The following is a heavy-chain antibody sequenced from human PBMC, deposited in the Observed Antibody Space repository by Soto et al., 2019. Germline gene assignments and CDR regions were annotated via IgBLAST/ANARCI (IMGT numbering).Heavy chain of an antibody. V-gene: IGHV1-69*01. CDR2: IIPIFGTA. J-gene: IGHJ6*02. CDR1: GGTFSSYA. Sequence: QVQLVQSGAEVKKPGSSVKVSCKASGGTFSSYAISWVRQAPGQGLEWMGGIIPIFGTANYAQKFQGRVKITADEAASTAYMELSSLRSEDTAVYYCARYRGYTTVTTGGGAYYYYGMDVWGQGTTVTVSS. CDR3: ARYRGYTTVTTGGGAYYYYGMDV. D-gene: IGHD4-4*01.